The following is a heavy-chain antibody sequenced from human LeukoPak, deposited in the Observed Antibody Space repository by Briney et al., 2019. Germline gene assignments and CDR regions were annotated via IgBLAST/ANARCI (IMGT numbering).Heavy chain of an antibody. Sequence: SETLSLTCTVSGGSMSGFYWSWIRQPPGKGLERIGNIYYSGSTDYNPSLKSRVTISIDTPKNQFSLKLTSVTAADTAVYYCARHMRSFGESPADYWGQGILVTVSS. J-gene: IGHJ4*02. D-gene: IGHD3-10*01. CDR2: IYYSGST. CDR1: GGSMSGFY. V-gene: IGHV4-59*08. CDR3: ARHMRSFGESPADY.